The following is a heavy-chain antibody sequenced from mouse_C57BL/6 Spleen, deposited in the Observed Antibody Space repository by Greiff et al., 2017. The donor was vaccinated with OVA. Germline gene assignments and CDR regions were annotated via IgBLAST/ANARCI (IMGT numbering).Heavy chain of an antibody. J-gene: IGHJ4*01. CDR2: IYPGGGYT. CDR3: ARCDGNSAMDD. V-gene: IGHV1-63*01. D-gene: IGHD2-1*01. CDR1: GYTFTNYW. Sequence: QVQLQQSGAELVRPGTSVKMSCKASGYTFTNYWIGWAKQRPGHGLEWIGDIYPGGGYTNYNEKFKGKATLTADKSSSTAYMQFSSLTSEDSAIYYCARCDGNSAMDDWGQGTSVTVSS.